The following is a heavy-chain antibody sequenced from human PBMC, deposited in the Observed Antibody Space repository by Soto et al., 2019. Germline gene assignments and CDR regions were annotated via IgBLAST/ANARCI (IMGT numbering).Heavy chain of an antibody. CDR1: KFIFNNTW. J-gene: IGHJ6*02. D-gene: IGHD3-10*01. CDR3: TTDRPLILSFGVLSSERFYYHGMDV. Sequence: EVQLVESGGDLVKPGGSLRVSCAASKFIFNNTWMNWVRQAPGKGLEWVGRIKSISDGGTTDYAAPVKGRFTISRDESTTTLYLQMSSLTPEDTGVYYCTTDRPLILSFGVLSSERFYYHGMDVWGQGTTVIVSS. CDR2: IKSISDGGTT. V-gene: IGHV3-15*01.